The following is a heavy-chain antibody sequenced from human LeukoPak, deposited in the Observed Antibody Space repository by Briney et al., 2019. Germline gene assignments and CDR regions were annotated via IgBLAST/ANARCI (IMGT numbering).Heavy chain of an antibody. V-gene: IGHV4-34*01. CDR2: INHSGST. D-gene: IGHD5-12*01. CDR1: GGSFSGYY. Sequence: SGTLSLTCAVYGGSFSGYYWSWIRQPPGKGLEWIGEINHSGSTNYNPSLKSRVTISVDTSKNQFSLKLSSVTAADTAVYYCARGLRRWLRDPFDYWGQGTLVTVSS. J-gene: IGHJ4*02. CDR3: ARGLRRWLRDPFDY.